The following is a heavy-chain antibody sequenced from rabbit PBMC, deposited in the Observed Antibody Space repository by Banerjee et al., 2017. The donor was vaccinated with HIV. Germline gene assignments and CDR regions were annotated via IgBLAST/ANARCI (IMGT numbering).Heavy chain of an antibody. CDR3: ARGAGHADYGDDSL. D-gene: IGHD2-1*01. J-gene: IGHJ4*01. V-gene: IGHV1S45*01. CDR1: GFSFSNKYV. Sequence: QEQLVEYGGDLVKPGASLTLTCKASGFSFSNKYVMCWVRQAPGKGLEWIACINTSSGNIVYATWAQGRFTISKISSTTVTLQMTSLTAADTATYFCARGAGHADYGDDSLWGQGTLVTVS. CDR2: INTSSGNI.